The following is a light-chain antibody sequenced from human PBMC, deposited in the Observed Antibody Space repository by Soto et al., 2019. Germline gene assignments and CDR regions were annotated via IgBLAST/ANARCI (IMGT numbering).Light chain of an antibody. CDR2: GAS. J-gene: IGKJ1*01. V-gene: IGKV3D-15*01. Sequence: EKVMTQSPATLSVSPGERATLSCRASQSISDNLAWYQQKPGQAPRLLIYGASTRATGIPDRFSGSGSGTEFTLTISSLQSEDFAVYYCQQYNNWPRTFGQGTKVEIK. CDR1: QSISDN. CDR3: QQYNNWPRT.